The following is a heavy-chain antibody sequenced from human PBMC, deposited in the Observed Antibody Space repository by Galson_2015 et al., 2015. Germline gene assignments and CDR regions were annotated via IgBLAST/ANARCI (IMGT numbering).Heavy chain of an antibody. V-gene: IGHV1-2*06. Sequence: QSGAEVKKPGESLKISCKASGYTFTGYYMHWVRQAPGQGLEWMGRINPNSGGTNYAQKFQGRVTMTRDTSISTAYMELSRLRSDDTAVYYCARHVGSSWYCGMDVWGQGTTVTVSS. CDR1: GYTFTGYY. J-gene: IGHJ6*02. D-gene: IGHD6-13*01. CDR3: ARHVGSSWYCGMDV. CDR2: INPNSGGT.